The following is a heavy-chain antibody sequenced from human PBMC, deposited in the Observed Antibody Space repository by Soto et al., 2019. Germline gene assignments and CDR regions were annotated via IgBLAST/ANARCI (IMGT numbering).Heavy chain of an antibody. CDR1: VFTFSSYE. D-gene: IGHD3-3*01. CDR3: ARGGYDFWSGYLEFDY. CDR2: ISSSGSTI. J-gene: IGHJ4*02. V-gene: IGHV3-48*03. Sequence: PWWSLRLSCSASVFTFSSYEMNWVRQAPGKGLEWVSYISSSGSTIYYADSVKGRFTISRDNAKNSLYLQMNSLRAEDTAVYYCARGGYDFWSGYLEFDYWGQGTLVTVSS.